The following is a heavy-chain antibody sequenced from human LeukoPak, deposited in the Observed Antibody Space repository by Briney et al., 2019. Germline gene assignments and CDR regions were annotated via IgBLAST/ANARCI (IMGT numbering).Heavy chain of an antibody. CDR3: ARDGWELLLSTFYY. CDR1: GFTFSSYE. CDR2: ISSSGSTI. J-gene: IGHJ4*02. Sequence: PGGSLRLSCAASGFTFSSYEMNWVRQAPGKGLEWVSYISSSGSTIYYADSVKGRFTISRDNAKNSLYLQMNSLRAEDTAVYYCARDGWELLLSTFYYWGQGTPVAVSS. D-gene: IGHD1-26*01. V-gene: IGHV3-48*03.